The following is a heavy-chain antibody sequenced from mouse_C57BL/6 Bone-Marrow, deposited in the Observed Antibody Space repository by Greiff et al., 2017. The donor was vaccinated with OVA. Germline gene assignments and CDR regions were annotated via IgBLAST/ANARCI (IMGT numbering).Heavy chain of an antibody. CDR3: ARLGYYDV. V-gene: IGHV5-12*01. CDR2: ISNGGGST. J-gene: IGHJ1*03. Sequence: EVKLMESGGGLVQPGGSLKLSCAASGFTFSDYYMYWVRQTPEKRLEWVAYISNGGGSTYYPDTVKGRFTISRDNAKNTLYLQMSRLKSEDTAMYYCARLGYYDVWGTGTTVTVSS. CDR1: GFTFSDYY.